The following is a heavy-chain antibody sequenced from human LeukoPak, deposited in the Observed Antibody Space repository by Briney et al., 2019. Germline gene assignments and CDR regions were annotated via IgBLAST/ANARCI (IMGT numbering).Heavy chain of an antibody. V-gene: IGHV4-39*01. Sequence: PSETLSLTCTVSGGSISSTNYYWGWIRQPPGKGLEWIASIYYSGSTYYDPSLRSRVTISVDTSKSQFSLYLSSVTAADTAVYYCASSLWVTHHLTDWGQGTLVTVSS. CDR3: ASSLWVTHHLTD. CDR1: GGSISSTNYY. D-gene: IGHD3-9*01. CDR2: IYYSGST. J-gene: IGHJ4*02.